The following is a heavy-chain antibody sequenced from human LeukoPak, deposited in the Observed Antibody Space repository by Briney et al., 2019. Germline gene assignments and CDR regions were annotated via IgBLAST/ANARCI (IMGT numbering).Heavy chain of an antibody. J-gene: IGHJ6*03. CDR3: AREIAAAGTGGAYYYYYMDV. CDR2: IIPIFGTA. CDR1: GGTFSSHA. D-gene: IGHD6-13*01. V-gene: IGHV1-69*06. Sequence: SVKVSCKASGGTFSSHAISWVRQAPGQGLEWMGGIIPIFGTANYAQKFQGRVTITADKSTSTAYMELSSLRSEDTAVYYCAREIAAAGTGGAYYYYYMDVWGKGTTVTVSS.